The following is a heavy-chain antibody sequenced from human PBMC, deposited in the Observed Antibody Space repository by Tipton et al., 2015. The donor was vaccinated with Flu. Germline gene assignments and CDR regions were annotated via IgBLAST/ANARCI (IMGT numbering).Heavy chain of an antibody. CDR2: IYTTGST. Sequence: TLSLTCTVSDGSISSYYWNWIRQPAGKRLEWIGRIYTTGSTEYSPSLKRRATISIDTSNNQFSLELTSVTAADTAMYYCVRSGEHTSLYVDFFQQWGQGTLVTVSS. J-gene: IGHJ1*01. V-gene: IGHV4-4*07. CDR1: DGSISSYY. D-gene: IGHD3-9*01. CDR3: VRSGEHTSLYVDFFQQ.